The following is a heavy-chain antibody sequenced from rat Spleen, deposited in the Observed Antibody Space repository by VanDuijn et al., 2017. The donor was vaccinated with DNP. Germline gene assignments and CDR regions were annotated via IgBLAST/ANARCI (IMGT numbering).Heavy chain of an antibody. CDR3: TRDVPNVLDY. CDR1: GFSLTRNS. V-gene: IGHV2-1*01. CDR2: ISNGGST. Sequence: QVQLKESGPGLVQPSQTLSLTCTVSGFSLTRNSVHWVRQPPGKGLEWIAAISNGGSTYYNSALKSRLSISRDTSKNQVFLKMNSLQTEDTAIYFCTRDVPNVLDYWGQGVMVTVSS. J-gene: IGHJ2*01. D-gene: IGHD5-1*01.